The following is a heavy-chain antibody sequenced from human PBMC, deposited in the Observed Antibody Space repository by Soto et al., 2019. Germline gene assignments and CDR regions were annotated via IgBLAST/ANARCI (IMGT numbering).Heavy chain of an antibody. D-gene: IGHD3-22*01. V-gene: IGHV3-48*02. CDR1: GFTFSSYS. CDR2: ISSSSSTI. J-gene: IGHJ4*02. CDR3: ARGAYDSSGYYLHY. Sequence: GGSLRLSCAASGFTFSSYSMNWVRQAPGKGLEWVSYISSSSSTIYYADSVKGRFTISRDNAKNSLYLQMNSLRDEDTAVYYCARGAYDSSGYYLHYWGQGTLVTVSS.